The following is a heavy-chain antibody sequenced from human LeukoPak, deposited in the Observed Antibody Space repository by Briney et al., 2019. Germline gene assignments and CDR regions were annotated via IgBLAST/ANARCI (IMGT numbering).Heavy chain of an antibody. D-gene: IGHD3-10*01. CDR2: ISAYNGKT. V-gene: IGHV1-18*01. Sequence: ASVKVSCKASGYRYTSYGITWARQAPGQGLEWMGWISAYNGKTDYAQRFQGRVTMTTDSSTSTAYMELRSLRSDDTAVYYCARLELAWSGDLFYGKKNWFDPWGQGTLVTVSS. J-gene: IGHJ5*02. CDR1: GYRYTSYG. CDR3: ARLELAWSGDLFYGKKNWFDP.